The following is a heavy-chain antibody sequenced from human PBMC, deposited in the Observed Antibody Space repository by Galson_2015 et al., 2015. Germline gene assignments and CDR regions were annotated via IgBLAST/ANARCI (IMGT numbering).Heavy chain of an antibody. J-gene: IGHJ6*03. CDR2: IIPIFGTA. CDR3: ARAKDIVPLVRVGPYYMDV. D-gene: IGHD2-8*01. Sequence: SVKVSCKASGGTFSSYAISWVRQAPGQGLEWMGGIIPIFGTANYAQKFQGRVTITADESTSTAYMELSSLRSEDTAVYYCARAKDIVPLVRVGPYYMDVWGKGTTVTVSS. V-gene: IGHV1-69*13. CDR1: GGTFSSYA.